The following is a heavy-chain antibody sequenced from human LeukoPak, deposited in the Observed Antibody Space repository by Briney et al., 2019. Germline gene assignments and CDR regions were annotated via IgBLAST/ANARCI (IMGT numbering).Heavy chain of an antibody. Sequence: GRSLRLSCAASGLTFSSYGMHWVRQAPGKGLEWVAVISYDGSNKYYADSVKGRFTISRDNSKNTLYLQMNSLRAEDTAVYYCAGELSPSSYYYYGMDVWGQGTTVTVSS. V-gene: IGHV3-30*03. J-gene: IGHJ6*02. CDR1: GLTFSSYG. D-gene: IGHD3-16*02. CDR3: AGELSPSSYYYYGMDV. CDR2: ISYDGSNK.